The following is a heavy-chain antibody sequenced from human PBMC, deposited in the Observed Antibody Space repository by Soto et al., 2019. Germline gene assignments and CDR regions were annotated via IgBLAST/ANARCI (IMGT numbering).Heavy chain of an antibody. CDR2: INAGNGNT. D-gene: IGHD3-10*01. V-gene: IGHV1-3*01. Sequence: ASVNVSCKASGYTFTSYAMHWVRQAPGQRLEWMGWINAGNGNTKYSQKFQGRVTITRDTSASTAYMELSSLRSEDTAVYYCARGKRSYLSYVEYWGQATPVTVS. CDR1: GYTFTSYA. CDR3: ARGKRSYLSYVEY. J-gene: IGHJ4*02.